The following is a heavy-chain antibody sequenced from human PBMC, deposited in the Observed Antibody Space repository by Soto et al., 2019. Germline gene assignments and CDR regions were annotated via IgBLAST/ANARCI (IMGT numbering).Heavy chain of an antibody. D-gene: IGHD2-8*01. CDR1: GGSVSSGSYY. CDR2: IYYSGST. J-gene: IGHJ6*02. Sequence: QVQLQESGPGLVKPSETLSLTCTVSGGSVSSGSYYWSWIRQPPGKGLEWIGYIYYSGSTNYNPSLKSRVTISVDTSKNQFSLKLSSVTAADTAVYYCARERDELGYCTNGVCPTASGMDVWGQGTTVTVSS. CDR3: ARERDELGYCTNGVCPTASGMDV. V-gene: IGHV4-61*01.